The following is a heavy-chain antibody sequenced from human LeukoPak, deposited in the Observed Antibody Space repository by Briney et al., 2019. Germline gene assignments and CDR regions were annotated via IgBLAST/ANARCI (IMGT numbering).Heavy chain of an antibody. V-gene: IGHV3-23*01. CDR1: GFTFSSYA. D-gene: IGHD3-22*01. Sequence: GGSLRLSCAASGFTFSSYAMSWVRQAPGKGLEWVSAISGSGGSTYYADSVKGRFTISRDNSKNTLYLQMNSLRAEDTAVYYCTTLGRVYYDSSGYYPVYYYYGMDVWGQGTTVTVSS. CDR2: ISGSGGST. CDR3: TTLGRVYYDSSGYYPVYYYYGMDV. J-gene: IGHJ6*02.